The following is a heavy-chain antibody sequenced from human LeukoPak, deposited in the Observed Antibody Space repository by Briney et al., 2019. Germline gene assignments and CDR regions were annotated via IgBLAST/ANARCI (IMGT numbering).Heavy chain of an antibody. V-gene: IGHV4-39*01. CDR1: GGSISSSSYY. J-gene: IGHJ3*02. D-gene: IGHD1-7*01. CDR3: ASSKVAQLRGAFDI. Sequence: SETLSLTCTVSGGSISSSSYYWGWIRQPPGKGLEWIGSIYYSGSTYYNPSLKSRVTISVDTSKNQFSLKLSSVTAADTAVYYCASSKVAQLRGAFDIWGQGTMVTVSS. CDR2: IYYSGST.